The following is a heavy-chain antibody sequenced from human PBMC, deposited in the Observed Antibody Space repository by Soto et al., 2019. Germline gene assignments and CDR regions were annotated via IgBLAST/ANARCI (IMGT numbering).Heavy chain of an antibody. Sequence: SETLSLTCTVSGGSISSSSYYWGWIRQPPGKGMKRIGSLHYSGSTYYNPSPKSRVTISVGTSTNQFFLRLRSVTATDTAVYSCARHVVTISLRTAFDIWGQGTMVTVSS. CDR1: GGSISSSSYY. J-gene: IGHJ3*02. CDR2: LHYSGST. V-gene: IGHV4-39*01. CDR3: ARHVVTISLRTAFDI. D-gene: IGHD3-9*01.